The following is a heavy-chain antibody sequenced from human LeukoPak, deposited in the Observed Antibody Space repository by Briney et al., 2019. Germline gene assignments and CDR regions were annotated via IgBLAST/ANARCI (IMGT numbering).Heavy chain of an antibody. Sequence: ASVKVSCKGSGYTFTGHYLHWVRQAPGQGPEWMGWINPKSGVTNYAQTLQGRVTMTRDTSSSMVYMELSRLTTDDTAVYFSTRALRDDDSSGYYAYWGQGTLVTVSS. CDR2: INPKSGVT. J-gene: IGHJ4*02. D-gene: IGHD3-22*01. CDR1: GYTFTGHY. CDR3: TRALRDDDSSGYYAY. V-gene: IGHV1-2*02.